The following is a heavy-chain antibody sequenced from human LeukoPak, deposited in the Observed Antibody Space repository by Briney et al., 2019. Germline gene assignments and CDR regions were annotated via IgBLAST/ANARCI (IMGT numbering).Heavy chain of an antibody. V-gene: IGHV3-7*01. CDR3: ARGGTFASDY. CDR1: GFTFSTFW. CDR2: IKEDGSEK. Sequence: PGGSLRLSCAASGFTFSTFWMSWVREAPGEGLEWVANIKEDGSEKYYVDSMKGRFTVSRDNAKNSLYLQMDSLRAEDAAVYYCARGGTFASDYWGQGTLVTVSS. D-gene: IGHD1-1*01. J-gene: IGHJ4*02.